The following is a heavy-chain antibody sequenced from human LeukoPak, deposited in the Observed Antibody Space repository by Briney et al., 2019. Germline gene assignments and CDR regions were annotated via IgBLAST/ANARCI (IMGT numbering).Heavy chain of an antibody. D-gene: IGHD6-13*01. CDR2: ISGSGGST. CDR1: GVSFRSYA. J-gene: IGHJ4*02. Sequence: PGGSLRLSCAASGVSFRSYAMSWVRQAPGKGLEWVSPISGSGGSTYYADSVKGRFTISRDNSKNTLYLQMNSLRAEDTAVHYCAKDLYSSSWYPLNYFDYWGQGTLVTVSS. CDR3: AKDLYSSSWYPLNYFDY. V-gene: IGHV3-23*01.